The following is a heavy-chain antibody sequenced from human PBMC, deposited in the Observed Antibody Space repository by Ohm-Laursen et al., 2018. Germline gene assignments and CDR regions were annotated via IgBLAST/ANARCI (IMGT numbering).Heavy chain of an antibody. J-gene: IGHJ3*02. V-gene: IGHV3-48*03. CDR1: GFTFSSYA. CDR2: ISRSGDTM. CDR3: ARDSYDAGDAFDI. D-gene: IGHD1-1*01. Sequence: SLRLSCAASGFTFSSYAMSWVRQAPGKGLEWVSYISRSGDTMYYAVSVKGRFTISRDNGKNSLYLQMNSLRGEDTAVYYCARDSYDAGDAFDIWGQGTMVTVSS.